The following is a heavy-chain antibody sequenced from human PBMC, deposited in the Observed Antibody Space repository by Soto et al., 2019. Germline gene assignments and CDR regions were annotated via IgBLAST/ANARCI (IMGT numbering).Heavy chain of an antibody. CDR3: ATSAEMATISYFDY. CDR2: IIPIFGTA. D-gene: IGHD5-12*01. Sequence: SVKVSCEASGGTFSSYAISWVRQAPGQGLEWMGGIIPIFGTANYAQKFQGRVTITADESTSTAYMELSSLRSEDTAVYYCATSAEMATISYFDYWGQGTLVTVSS. V-gene: IGHV1-69*13. CDR1: GGTFSSYA. J-gene: IGHJ4*02.